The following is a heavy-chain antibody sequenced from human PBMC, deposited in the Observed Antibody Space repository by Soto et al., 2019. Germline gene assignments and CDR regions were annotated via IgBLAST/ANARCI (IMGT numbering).Heavy chain of an antibody. CDR1: GGSFSGYY. V-gene: IGHV4-34*01. CDR2: INHSGST. CDR3: ARGPRGVPRFDYYYYYYMDV. J-gene: IGHJ6*03. Sequence: SETLSLTCAVYGGSFSGYYWSWIRQPPGKGLEWIGEINHSGSTNYNPSLKSRVTISVDTSKNQFSLKLSSVTAADTAVYYCARGPRGVPRFDYYYYYYMDVWGKGTTVTVSS. D-gene: IGHD2-2*01.